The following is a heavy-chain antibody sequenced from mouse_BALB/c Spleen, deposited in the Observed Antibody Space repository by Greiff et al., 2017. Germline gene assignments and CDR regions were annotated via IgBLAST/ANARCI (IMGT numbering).Heavy chain of an antibody. CDR1: GFSLTGYG. CDR3: ARGEYYRSFAY. V-gene: IGHV2-6-7*01. D-gene: IGHD2-14*01. Sequence: QVQLQQSGPGLVAPSQSLSITCTVSGFSLTGYGVNWVRQPPGKGLEWLGMIWGDGSTDYNSALKSRLSISKDNSKSQVFLKMNSLQTDDTARYYCARGEYYRSFAYWGQGTLVTVSA. CDR2: IWGDGST. J-gene: IGHJ3*01.